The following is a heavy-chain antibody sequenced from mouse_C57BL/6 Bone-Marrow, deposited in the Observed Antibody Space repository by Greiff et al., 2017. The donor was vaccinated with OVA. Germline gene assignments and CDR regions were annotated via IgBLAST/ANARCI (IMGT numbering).Heavy chain of an antibody. CDR3: AREVYLSRMDY. CDR1: GYSITSGYY. Sequence: EVQLQESGPGLVKPSQSLSLTCSVTGYSITSGYYWNWIRQFPGNKLEWMGYISYDGSNNYNPSLKNRISITRDTSKNQFFLKLNSVTTEDTATYYCAREVYLSRMDYWGQGTSVTVSS. J-gene: IGHJ4*01. D-gene: IGHD1-1*01. V-gene: IGHV3-6*01. CDR2: ISYDGSN.